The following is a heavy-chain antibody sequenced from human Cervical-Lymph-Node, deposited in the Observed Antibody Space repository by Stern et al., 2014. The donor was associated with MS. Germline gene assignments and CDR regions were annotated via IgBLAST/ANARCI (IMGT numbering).Heavy chain of an antibody. CDR2: IYWDDDK. V-gene: IGHV2-5*02. CDR1: GFSLSTTEVS. J-gene: IGHJ4*02. D-gene: IGHD3-16*02. CDR3: ARSFGGTIVFDY. Sequence: QVNLKESGPTLVKPTQTLTLTCTFSGFSLSTTEVSVGWIRQPPGHALEWLALIYWDDDKRYNPSLKSRLNITKDTSKDQVVFTMTNVDHVDTATYYCARSFGGTIVFDYWGQGTLVTVSS.